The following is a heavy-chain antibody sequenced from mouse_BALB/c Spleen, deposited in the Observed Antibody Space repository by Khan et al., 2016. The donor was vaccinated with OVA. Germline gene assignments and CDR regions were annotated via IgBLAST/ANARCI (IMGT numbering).Heavy chain of an antibody. CDR1: GYTFTDYV. CDR2: IYPGSGTT. Sequence: QVQLQQPGPELVKPGASVKMSCKISGYTFTDYVITWVKQRTGQGLEWIGEIYPGSGTTYYNEKFKGKATLTADKSSNTVNMQLSSLTSEDSAVSFCARSYDGAWCAYWGQGTLVTVSA. CDR3: ARSYDGAWCAY. D-gene: IGHD1-1*01. J-gene: IGHJ3*01. V-gene: IGHV1-77*01.